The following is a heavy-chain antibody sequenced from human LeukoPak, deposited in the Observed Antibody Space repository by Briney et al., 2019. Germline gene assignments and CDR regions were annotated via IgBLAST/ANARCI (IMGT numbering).Heavy chain of an antibody. V-gene: IGHV3-30*18. CDR1: GFTFSSYG. Sequence: GGSLRLSCAASGFTFSSYGMHWVRQAPGKGLEWVAVISYDGSNKYYADSVKGRFTISRDNSKDTLYLQMNSLRAEDTAVYYCAKDLRLVRVLDYWGQGTLVTVSS. J-gene: IGHJ4*02. D-gene: IGHD6-19*01. CDR3: AKDLRLVRVLDY. CDR2: ISYDGSNK.